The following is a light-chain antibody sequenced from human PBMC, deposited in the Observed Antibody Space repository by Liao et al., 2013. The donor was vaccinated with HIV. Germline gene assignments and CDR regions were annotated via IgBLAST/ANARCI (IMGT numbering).Light chain of an antibody. J-gene: IGLJ2*01. Sequence: SYELTQPPSVSVAPGKTARITCGGNNIGSKSVHWYQQKPGQAPVLVIYYDSDRPSGIPARFSGSKSGNTATLTISRVEAGDEADYYCQVWDSSSDHRVVFGGGTKLTAL. CDR2: YDS. CDR3: QVWDSSSDHRVV. CDR1: NIGSKS. V-gene: IGLV3-21*01.